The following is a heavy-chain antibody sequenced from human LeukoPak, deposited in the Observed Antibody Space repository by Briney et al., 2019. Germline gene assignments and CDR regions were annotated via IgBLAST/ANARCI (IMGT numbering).Heavy chain of an antibody. CDR2: IYHSGSS. V-gene: IGHV4-31*03. CDR1: GGFISSNDYY. J-gene: IGHJ6*02. CDR3: ARDRSGGLGYSNYYGMDV. Sequence: SQTLSLTCTVSGGFISSNDYYWSWIRHHPGKGLEWIGYIYHSGSSYYNPSLKSRVTISVDTSENQFSLKLSSVTSADTAVYYCARDRSGGLGYSNYYGMDVWGQGTTVSVSS. D-gene: IGHD3-3*01.